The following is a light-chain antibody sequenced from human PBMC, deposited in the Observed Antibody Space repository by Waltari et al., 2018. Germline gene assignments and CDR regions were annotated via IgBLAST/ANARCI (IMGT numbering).Light chain of an antibody. V-gene: IGLV3-25*03. CDR3: QSADSGGTYVV. Sequence: FKLPQPSWVSGSAGQRARTTCSGDALQKQYVYGYQQKPGQAPVLVISKDSERPSGIPERFSGSSSGTTVTLTISGVQAEDEADYYCQSADSGGTYVVFGGGTKLTVL. CDR2: KDS. J-gene: IGLJ3*02. CDR1: ALQKQY.